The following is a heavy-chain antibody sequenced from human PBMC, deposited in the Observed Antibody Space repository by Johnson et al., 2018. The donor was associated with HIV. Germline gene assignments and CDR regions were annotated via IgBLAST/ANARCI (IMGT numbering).Heavy chain of an antibody. CDR3: AREPSGCSVGSCYSWGAFDI. Sequence: QVQLVESGGGVVQPGRSLRLSCVASGFTFSSYAMHWVRQAPGKGLEWVAVIWYDGSNKYYADSVKGRFTISRGSSKNTRYLQMNSLRAEDTAVYYCAREPSGCSVGSCYSWGAFDIWGQGTMVTVSS. CDR2: IWYDGSNK. V-gene: IGHV3-33*01. CDR1: GFTFSSYA. J-gene: IGHJ3*02. D-gene: IGHD2-15*01.